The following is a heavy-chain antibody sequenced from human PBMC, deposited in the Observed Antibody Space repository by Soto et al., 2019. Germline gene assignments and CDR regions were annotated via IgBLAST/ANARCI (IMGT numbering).Heavy chain of an antibody. CDR1: GGSFSGYY. CDR2: INHSGST. CDR3: ARLYYDFWSGPRGRYFDY. Sequence: SETLSLTCAVYGGSFSGYYWSWIRQPPGKGLEWIGEINHSGSTNYNPSLKSRVTISVDTSKNQFSLKLSSVTAADTAVYYCARLYYDFWSGPRGRYFDYWGQGTLVTVSS. D-gene: IGHD3-3*01. V-gene: IGHV4-34*01. J-gene: IGHJ4*02.